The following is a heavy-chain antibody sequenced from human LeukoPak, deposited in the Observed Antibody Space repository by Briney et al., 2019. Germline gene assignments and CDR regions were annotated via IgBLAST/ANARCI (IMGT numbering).Heavy chain of an antibody. D-gene: IGHD3-10*01. CDR3: ARAARTMVRGVIPLPYFDY. Sequence: SETLSLTCAVYGGSFSGYYWSWIRQPPGKGLEWIGEINHSGSTNYNPSLKSRVTISVDTSKNQFSLKLSSVTAADTAVYYCARAARTMVRGVIPLPYFDYWGQGTLVTVSS. V-gene: IGHV4-34*01. J-gene: IGHJ4*02. CDR1: GGSFSGYY. CDR2: INHSGST.